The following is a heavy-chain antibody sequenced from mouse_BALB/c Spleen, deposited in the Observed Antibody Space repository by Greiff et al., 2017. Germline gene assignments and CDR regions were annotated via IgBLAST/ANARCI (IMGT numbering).Heavy chain of an antibody. CDR3: ARGMDRYDEVFAY. D-gene: IGHD2-14*01. J-gene: IGHJ3*01. CDR2: IWGGGST. CDR1: GFSLSRYS. Sequence: QVQLQQSGPGLVAPSQSLSITCTVSGFSLSRYSVHWVRQPPGKGLEWLGMIWGGGSTDYNSALKSRLSISKDNSTGQVFLKMNSLQTDDTAMYYWARGMDRYDEVFAYWGQGTLVTVSA. V-gene: IGHV2-6-4*01.